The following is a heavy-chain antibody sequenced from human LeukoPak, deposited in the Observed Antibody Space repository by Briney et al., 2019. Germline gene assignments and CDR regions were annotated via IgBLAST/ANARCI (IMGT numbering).Heavy chain of an antibody. V-gene: IGHV3-23*01. CDR1: GXTFSSYA. D-gene: IGHD2-15*01. J-gene: IGHJ4*02. CDR3: AKDNYCSGGRCYSVGVFDY. CDR2: ISASGST. Sequence: PGGSLRLSCAASGXTFSSYAMSWVRQAPGKGLEWVSSISASGSTYYADSVKGRFTISRDNSKNTLYLQMNSLRAEDTAVYYCAKDNYCSGGRCYSVGVFDYWGQGAMVTVSS.